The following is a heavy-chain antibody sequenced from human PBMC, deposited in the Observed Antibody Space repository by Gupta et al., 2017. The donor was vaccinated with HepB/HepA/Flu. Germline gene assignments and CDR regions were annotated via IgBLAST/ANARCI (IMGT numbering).Heavy chain of an antibody. J-gene: IGHJ4*02. V-gene: IGHV4-4*07. CDR3: ARHDYDDYPLDY. CDR2: IYTSGST. D-gene: IGHD4-17*01. Sequence: GKGLEWIGRIYTSGSTNYNPSLKSRVTMSIDMSKKQFSLKLRSVTAADTAVYYCARHDYDDYPLDYWGQGTLVIVSS.